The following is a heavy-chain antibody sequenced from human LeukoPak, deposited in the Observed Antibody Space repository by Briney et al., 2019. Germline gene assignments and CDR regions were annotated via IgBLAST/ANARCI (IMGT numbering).Heavy chain of an antibody. CDR3: ARDWDHCGGDCYSNY. CDR2: ISSSGSNI. Sequence: PGGSLRLSCAASGFTFSSYEMNWVRQAPGKGREWLSYISSSGSNIYYADSVKDRFTSSRDNTKNSLYLQMNSLRAEDTAVYYCARDWDHCGGDCYSNYWGQGTLVTVSS. D-gene: IGHD2-21*02. CDR1: GFTFSSYE. V-gene: IGHV3-48*03. J-gene: IGHJ4*02.